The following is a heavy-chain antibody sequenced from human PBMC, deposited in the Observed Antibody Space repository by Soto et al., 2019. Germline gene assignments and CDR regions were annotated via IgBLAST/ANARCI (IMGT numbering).Heavy chain of an antibody. Sequence: SETLSLTCTVSGGSISSSSYYWGWIRQPPGKGLEWIGSIYYSGSTYYNPSLKSRVTISVDTSKNQFSLKLSSVTAADTAVYYCARHVRPIVPVAAQPNWFDPWGQGTLVTVSS. D-gene: IGHD6-19*01. CDR1: GGSISSSSYY. V-gene: IGHV4-39*01. CDR3: ARHVRPIVPVAAQPNWFDP. J-gene: IGHJ5*02. CDR2: IYYSGST.